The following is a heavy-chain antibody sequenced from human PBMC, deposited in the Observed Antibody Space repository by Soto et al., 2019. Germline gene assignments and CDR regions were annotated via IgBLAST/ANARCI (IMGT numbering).Heavy chain of an antibody. Sequence: ASVKVSCKASGYTFTSYGISWVRQAPGQGLEWMGWISAYNGNTNYAQKLQGRVTMTTDTSTSTTYMELRSLRSDDTAVYYCARGPRYCSSSICFAGVTWFDPWGQGTLVTVSS. CDR1: GYTFTSYG. D-gene: IGHD2-2*01. V-gene: IGHV1-18*04. CDR2: ISAYNGNT. CDR3: ARGPRYCSSSICFAGVTWFDP. J-gene: IGHJ5*02.